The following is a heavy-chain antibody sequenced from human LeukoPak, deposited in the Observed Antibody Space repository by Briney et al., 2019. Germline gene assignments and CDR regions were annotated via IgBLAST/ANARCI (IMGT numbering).Heavy chain of an antibody. CDR1: GFTFTDYA. D-gene: IGHD3-22*01. J-gene: IGHJ4*02. CDR3: ARDLDYYDSSGYYY. Sequence: GGSLRLSCAASGFTFTDYAMSWVRQAPGKGLEWVSGVSARGGSTSYADSVKGRFTISRDNAKNTLYLQMNSLRAEDTAVYYCARDLDYYDSSGYYYWGQGTLVTVSS. CDR2: VSARGGST. V-gene: IGHV3-23*01.